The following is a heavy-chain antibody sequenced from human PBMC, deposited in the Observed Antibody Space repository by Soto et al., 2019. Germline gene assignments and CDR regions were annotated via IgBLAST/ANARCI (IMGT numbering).Heavy chain of an antibody. J-gene: IGHJ6*02. CDR2: IDPSDSYT. CDR3: ARDSSEDSSGYYYSYYYYGMDV. D-gene: IGHD3-22*01. CDR1: GYSFTSYW. Sequence: GGSLKISCKGSGYSFTSYWISWVRQMPGKGLEWMGRIDPSDSYTNYSPSFQGHVTISADKSISTAYLQWSSLKASDTAMYYCARDSSEDSSGYYYSYYYYGMDVWGQGTTVTVSS. V-gene: IGHV5-10-1*01.